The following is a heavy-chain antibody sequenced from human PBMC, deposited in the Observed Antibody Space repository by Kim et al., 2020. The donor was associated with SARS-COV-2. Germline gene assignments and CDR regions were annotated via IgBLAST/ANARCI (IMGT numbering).Heavy chain of an antibody. J-gene: IGHJ4*02. V-gene: IGHV3-7*01. CDR1: GFTFSSFW. Sequence: GGSLRLSCAASGFTFSSFWMTWVRQAPGKGLEWVATINEDGSQKYYIDSVKGRFTISRDNAKNSVYLQMNSLRAEDTAVYYCARPRYSSWGQGILVTVSS. CDR2: INEDGSQK. CDR3: ARPRYSS. D-gene: IGHD2-15*01.